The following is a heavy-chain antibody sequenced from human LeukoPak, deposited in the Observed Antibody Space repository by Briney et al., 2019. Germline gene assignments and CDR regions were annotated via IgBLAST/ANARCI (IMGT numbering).Heavy chain of an antibody. Sequence: PSETLSLTCTVSGYSISSGYYWGWIRQPPGQGLEWIGSIYHSGSTYYNPSLKSRVTISVDTSKNQFSLKLSSVTAADTAVYYCARSRYCSSTSCYTPFDYWGQGTLVTVSS. D-gene: IGHD2-2*02. V-gene: IGHV4-38-2*02. CDR2: IYHSGST. CDR1: GYSISSGYY. CDR3: ARSRYCSSTSCYTPFDY. J-gene: IGHJ4*02.